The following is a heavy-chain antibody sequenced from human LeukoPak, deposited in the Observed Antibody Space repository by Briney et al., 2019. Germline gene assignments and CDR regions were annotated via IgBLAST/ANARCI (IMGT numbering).Heavy chain of an antibody. CDR3: ARRTHYYAVYMDV. CDR1: SEFFSGYY. Sequence: PSETLSLTCGVSSEFFSGYYWGWIRQPPGKGLEWIGDTNDSGTTKYNPTLESRVTVSIDTSKNQFSLKVKSVTAADTGVYYCARRTHYYAVYMDVWGKGTTVTISS. V-gene: IGHV4-34*01. CDR2: TNDSGTT. J-gene: IGHJ6*03. D-gene: IGHD3-10*01.